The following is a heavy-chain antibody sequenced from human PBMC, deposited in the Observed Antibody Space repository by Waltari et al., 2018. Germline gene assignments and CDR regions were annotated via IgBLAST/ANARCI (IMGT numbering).Heavy chain of an antibody. CDR3: ATGQAPAGGYDILTGPNDY. J-gene: IGHJ4*02. CDR2: INAGNGNT. CDR1: GYTFTSYA. D-gene: IGHD3-9*01. Sequence: QVQLVQSGAEVKKPGASVKVSCKASGYTFTSYAMHWVRQAPGQRLEWMGWINAGNGNTKYSQKFQGRVTITRDTSASTAYMELSSLRSEDTAVYYCATGQAPAGGYDILTGPNDYWGQGTLVTVSS. V-gene: IGHV1-3*01.